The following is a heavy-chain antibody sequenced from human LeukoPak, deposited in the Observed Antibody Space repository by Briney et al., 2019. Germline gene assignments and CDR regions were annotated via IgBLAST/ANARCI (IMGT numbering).Heavy chain of an antibody. Sequence: QAGGSLRLSRTASGFTFHDYTMHWVRQTPGKALEWVSLISWDANTTSYADSVKGRFTISRDNSKNTLYLQMNSLRAEDTAVYYCAKGPYIVGTDYWGQGTLVTVSS. CDR1: GFTFHDYT. CDR3: AKGPYIVGTDY. V-gene: IGHV3-43*01. CDR2: ISWDANTT. D-gene: IGHD1-26*01. J-gene: IGHJ4*02.